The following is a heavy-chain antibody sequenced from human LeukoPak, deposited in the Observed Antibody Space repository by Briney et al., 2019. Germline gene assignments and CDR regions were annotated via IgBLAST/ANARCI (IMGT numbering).Heavy chain of an antibody. D-gene: IGHD3-10*01. Sequence: AGGSLRLSCAASGFTFSSYGMHWVRQAPGKGLEWVAFIRYDGSNKYYADSVKGRFTISRDNSKNTLYLQMNSLRAEDTAVYYCARAGRRRSMVRGPMDVWGKGTTVTVSS. CDR3: ARAGRRRSMVRGPMDV. CDR1: GFTFSSYG. J-gene: IGHJ6*03. CDR2: IRYDGSNK. V-gene: IGHV3-30*02.